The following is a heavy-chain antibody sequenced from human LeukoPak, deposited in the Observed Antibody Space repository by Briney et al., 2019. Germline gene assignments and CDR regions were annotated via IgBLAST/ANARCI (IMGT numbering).Heavy chain of an antibody. CDR2: INPNSGGT. CDR3: ARIYSYGYWYDAFDI. V-gene: IGHV1-2*02. J-gene: IGHJ3*02. Sequence: ASVKVSCKASGYTFTGYYMHWVRQAPGQGLEWMGWINPNSGGTNYAQKFQGRVTMTRDTSISTAYMELSRLRSDDTAVYYCARIYSYGYWYDAFDIWGQGTMVTVSS. CDR1: GYTFTGYY. D-gene: IGHD5-18*01.